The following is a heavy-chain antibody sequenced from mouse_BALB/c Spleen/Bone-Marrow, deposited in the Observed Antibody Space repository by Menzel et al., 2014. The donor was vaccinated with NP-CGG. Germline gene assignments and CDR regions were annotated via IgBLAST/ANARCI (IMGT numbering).Heavy chain of an antibody. CDR2: NDPYSGGT. CDR3: ARLGTTAVPDY. CDR1: GYAFTNYN. J-gene: IGHJ2*01. D-gene: IGHD1-1*01. V-gene: IGHV1S135*01. Sequence: EVQLQQSGPELVKPGASVKVSCKASGYAFTNYNMYWVKQSHGKSLEWIGYNDPYSGGTNYNQKFKGKATLTVDKSSSTAYMHLNSLTSEDSAVYYSARLGTTAVPDYWGQGTTLTGSS.